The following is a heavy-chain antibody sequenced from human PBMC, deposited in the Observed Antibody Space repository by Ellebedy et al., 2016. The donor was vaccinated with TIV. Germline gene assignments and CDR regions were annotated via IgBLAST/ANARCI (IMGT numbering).Heavy chain of an antibody. CDR3: TRGGTTGEYTWFDP. Sequence: AASVKVSCKAFGYSFPNFTITWVRPASGQGLEWMGWMNPKSGDTVYSQKFQGRVSMTRNTPMNTAFLDLTSLRSEDTAVYYCTRGGTTGEYTWFDPWGQGTLVTVSS. V-gene: IGHV1-8*01. J-gene: IGHJ5*02. D-gene: IGHD1-1*01. CDR1: GYSFPNFT. CDR2: MNPKSGDT.